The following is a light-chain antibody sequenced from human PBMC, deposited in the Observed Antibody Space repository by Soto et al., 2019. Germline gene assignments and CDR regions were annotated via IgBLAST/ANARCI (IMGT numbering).Light chain of an antibody. CDR1: RSDVGGYNY. V-gene: IGLV2-8*01. CDR2: EVN. J-gene: IGLJ2*01. Sequence: QSALTQPPSASGSPGQSVTISCTGTRSDVGGYNYVSWYQQYPGKAPKLMIYEVNKRPSGVPDRFSGSKSGNTASLTVSGLQAEDEADYYCSPYAGSNNVIFGGGTKLTVL. CDR3: SPYAGSNNVI.